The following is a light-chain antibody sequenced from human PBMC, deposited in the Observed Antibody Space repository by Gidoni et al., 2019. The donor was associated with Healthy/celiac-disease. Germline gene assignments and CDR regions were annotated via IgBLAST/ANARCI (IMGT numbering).Light chain of an antibody. J-gene: IGKJ1*01. CDR2: GAS. Sequence: EIVLTQSPGTLSLSPGERATLSCRASQSVSSSYLAWYQQKPGQDPRLLLYGASSRATGIPDRFSGSGSGTDFTLTISRLEPEDFVVYYCQQYGSSPPWTFGQGTKVEIK. V-gene: IGKV3-20*01. CDR1: QSVSSSY. CDR3: QQYGSSPPWT.